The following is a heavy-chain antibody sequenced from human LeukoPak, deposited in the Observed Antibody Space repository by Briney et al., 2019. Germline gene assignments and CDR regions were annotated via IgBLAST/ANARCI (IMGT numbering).Heavy chain of an antibody. Sequence: SVKVSCKASGGTFSSYAISWVRQAPGQGLEWMGGIIPIFGTANYAQKFQGRVTITTDESTSTAYMELSSLRSEDTAVYYCAGHTRDIVVVVAETGYYYYYMDVWGKGTTVTVSS. CDR3: AGHTRDIVVVVAETGYYYYYMDV. D-gene: IGHD2-15*01. CDR2: IIPIFGTA. CDR1: GGTFSSYA. V-gene: IGHV1-69*05. J-gene: IGHJ6*03.